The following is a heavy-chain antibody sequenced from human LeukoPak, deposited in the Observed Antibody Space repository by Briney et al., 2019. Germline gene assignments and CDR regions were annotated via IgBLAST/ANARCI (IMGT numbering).Heavy chain of an antibody. D-gene: IGHD3-22*01. Sequence: ASVKVSCKGSGYTFTSYGISWVRQAPGQGLEWMGWISAYNGNTNYAQKLQGRVTMTTDTSTSTAYMELRSLRSDDTAVYYCARRYYYDSSGHYSHFDYWGQGTLVTVSS. J-gene: IGHJ4*02. CDR2: ISAYNGNT. CDR3: ARRYYYDSSGHYSHFDY. CDR1: GYTFTSYG. V-gene: IGHV1-18*01.